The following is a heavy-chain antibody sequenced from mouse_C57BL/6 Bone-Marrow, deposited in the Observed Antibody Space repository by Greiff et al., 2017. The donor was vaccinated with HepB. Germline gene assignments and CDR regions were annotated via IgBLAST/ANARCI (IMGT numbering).Heavy chain of an antibody. CDR2: IYPRSGNT. CDR3: ARSITTVVRWYFDV. CDR1: GYTFTSYG. V-gene: IGHV1-81*01. J-gene: IGHJ1*03. D-gene: IGHD1-1*01. Sequence: QVQLQQSGAELARPGASVKLSCKASGYTFTSYGISWVKQRTGQGLEWIGEIYPRSGNTYYNEKFKGKATLTADKSSSTAYMEIRSLTSEDSAVYFCARSITTVVRWYFDVWGTGTTVTVSS.